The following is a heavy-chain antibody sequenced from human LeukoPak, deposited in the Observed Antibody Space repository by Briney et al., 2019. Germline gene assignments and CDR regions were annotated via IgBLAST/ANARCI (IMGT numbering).Heavy chain of an antibody. D-gene: IGHD5-24*01. Sequence: SETLSLTCTVSGGSISSSIYYWGWFRQPPGKGLEWIGSIYYNVATYYNSSLKSRVTISVDTSKNHRSLKLSSVTAADTAVYYCARVRDGYNRNWAYWGQGTLVTVSS. CDR1: GGSISSSIYY. V-gene: IGHV4-39*02. CDR3: ARVRDGYNRNWAY. J-gene: IGHJ4*02. CDR2: IYYNVAT.